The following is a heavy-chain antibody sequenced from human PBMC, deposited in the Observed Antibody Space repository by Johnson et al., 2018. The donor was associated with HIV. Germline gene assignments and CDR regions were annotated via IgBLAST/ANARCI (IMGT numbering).Heavy chain of an antibody. V-gene: IGHV3-30*03. CDR3: ARSGLFVLVVYAPDVFDI. J-gene: IGHJ3*02. Sequence: QVQLVESGGGVVQPGRSLRLSCAASGFTFSNYGMHWVCQAPGKGLEWVAVTSYDGSNKYYADSVKGRFTISRDNSKNTLYLQMNSLRAEDTAVYYCARSGLFVLVVYAPDVFDIWGQGTMVTVSS. D-gene: IGHD2-8*02. CDR1: GFTFSNYG. CDR2: TSYDGSNK.